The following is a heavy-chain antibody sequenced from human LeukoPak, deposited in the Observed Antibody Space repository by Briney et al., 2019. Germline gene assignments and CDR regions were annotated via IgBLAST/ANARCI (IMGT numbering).Heavy chain of an antibody. CDR1: GYTFTSYD. Sequence: ASAKVSCKASGYTFTSYDINWVRQATGQGLEWMGWMNPNSGNTGYAQKFQGRVTMTRNTSISTAYMELSSLRSEDTAVYYCARRGYSYGSRVYYYYYMDVWGKGTTVTISS. CDR2: MNPNSGNT. CDR3: ARRGYSYGSRVYYYYYMDV. J-gene: IGHJ6*03. D-gene: IGHD5-18*01. V-gene: IGHV1-8*01.